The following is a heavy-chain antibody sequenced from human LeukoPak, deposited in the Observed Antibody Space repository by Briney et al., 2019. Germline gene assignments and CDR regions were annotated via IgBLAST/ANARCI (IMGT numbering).Heavy chain of an antibody. D-gene: IGHD6-19*01. V-gene: IGHV3-23*01. J-gene: IGHJ4*02. CDR1: GFTLSNYA. Sequence: PGGSLRLSCAASGFTLSNYAMSWVRQTPGKGLEWVSGITGSGGSTYYADSVKGRFTISRDNSRNTLYLQMNSLRAEDTALYYCAKKSVADIPPLHWGQGTLVTVSS. CDR3: AKKSVADIPPLH. CDR2: ITGSGGST.